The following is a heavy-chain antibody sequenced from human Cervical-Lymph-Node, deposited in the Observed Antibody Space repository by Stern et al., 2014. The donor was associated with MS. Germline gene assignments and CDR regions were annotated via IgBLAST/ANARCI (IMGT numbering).Heavy chain of an antibody. Sequence: QMQLVQSGAEVKKPGASVKVSCKASGYTFTGFYIHWVRQAPGRGLEWEGRISPNGGGTTYAQESQGRVAMTRDTSINTAYMEVSRLRSDDTAVYYCARDHDGYGEAPRFDYWGQGTLVTVS. CDR2: ISPNGGGT. J-gene: IGHJ4*02. V-gene: IGHV1-2*06. D-gene: IGHD5-24*01. CDR3: ARDHDGYGEAPRFDY. CDR1: GYTFTGFY.